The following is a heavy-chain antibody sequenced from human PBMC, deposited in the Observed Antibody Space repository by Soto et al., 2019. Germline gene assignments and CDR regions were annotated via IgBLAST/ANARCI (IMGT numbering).Heavy chain of an antibody. D-gene: IGHD7-27*01. CDR1: GFTFSNYD. J-gene: IGHJ6*03. CDR2: ISYDGTKT. V-gene: IGHV3-33*05. Sequence: QLQLVESGGGVVQPGRSLRLSCAASGFTFSNYDMHWVRQAPGKGLEWVAGISYDGTKTYYADSVTGPFTVSRDNSKNTLYLQMNSLRVEDTAVYYCARVTGDRYYYYYMDVWGKGTTVTVSS. CDR3: ARVTGDRYYYYYMDV.